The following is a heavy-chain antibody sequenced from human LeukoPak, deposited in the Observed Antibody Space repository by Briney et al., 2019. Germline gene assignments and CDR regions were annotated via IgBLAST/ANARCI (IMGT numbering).Heavy chain of an antibody. CDR2: INSDGSST. J-gene: IGHJ5*02. Sequence: GGSLRLSCAVSGFTFSSYWMHWVRQAPGKGLVWVSRINSDGSSTSYADSVKGRFTISRDNAKNSLYLQMNSLRAEDTAVYYCARDWGSSWYEDWFDPWGQGTLVTVSS. CDR1: GFTFSSYW. CDR3: ARDWGSSWYEDWFDP. V-gene: IGHV3-74*01. D-gene: IGHD6-13*01.